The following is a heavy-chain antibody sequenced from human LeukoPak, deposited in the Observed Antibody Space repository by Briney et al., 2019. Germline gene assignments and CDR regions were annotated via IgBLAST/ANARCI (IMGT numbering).Heavy chain of an antibody. CDR2: ISSSSSTI. CDR3: AGSGYSYGYYYYYYMDV. J-gene: IGHJ6*03. Sequence: PGGSLRLSCAASGFTFSSYSMNWVRQAPGKGLEWVSYISSSSSTIYYADSVKGRFTISRDNAKNSLYLQMNSLRAEDTAVCYCAGSGYSYGYYYYYYMDVWGKGTTVTVSS. D-gene: IGHD5-18*01. CDR1: GFTFSSYS. V-gene: IGHV3-48*01.